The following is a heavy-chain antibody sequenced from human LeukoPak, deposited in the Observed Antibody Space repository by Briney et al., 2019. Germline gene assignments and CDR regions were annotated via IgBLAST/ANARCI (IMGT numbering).Heavy chain of an antibody. Sequence: PSETLSLTCTVSGGSISSSNYYWGWIRQPPGKELEWIGYIYYTGNTNYNPSLKSRVTISVDTSKKQFSLNLSSVTAADTAVYYCTREQVDIVTGYSLFDYWGQGFLVTVSS. J-gene: IGHJ4*02. V-gene: IGHV4-61*01. CDR1: GGSISSSNYY. CDR3: TREQVDIVTGYSLFDY. D-gene: IGHD3-9*01. CDR2: IYYTGNT.